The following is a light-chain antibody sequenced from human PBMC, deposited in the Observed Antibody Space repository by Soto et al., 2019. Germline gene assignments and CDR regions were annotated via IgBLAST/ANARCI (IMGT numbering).Light chain of an antibody. J-gene: IGLJ1*01. CDR3: SSYTSSSTYV. CDR2: DVS. V-gene: IGLV2-18*02. Sequence: QPVLTQPPSVSGSPGQSVAISCTGTSSDVGSYNRVSWYQQPPGTAPKLMIYDVSNRPSGVPDRFSGSKSGNTASLTISGLQAEDEADYYCSSYTSSSTYVFGSGTKLTVL. CDR1: SSDVGSYNR.